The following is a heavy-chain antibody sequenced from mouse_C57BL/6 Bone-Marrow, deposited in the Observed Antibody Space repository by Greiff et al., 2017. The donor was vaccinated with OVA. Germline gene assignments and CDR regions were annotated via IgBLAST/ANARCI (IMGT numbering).Heavy chain of an antibody. CDR1: GYTFTSYW. D-gene: IGHD1-1*01. J-gene: IGHJ1*03. CDR2: IDPSDSYT. CDR3: AREGIYYYGSSYCWYFDV. V-gene: IGHV1-69*01. Sequence: QVQLKEPGAELVMPGASVKLSCTASGYTFTSYWMHWVKQRPGQGLEWIGEIDPSDSYTNYNQKFKGKSTLTVDKSSSTAYLQLSSLTSEDSAVYYCAREGIYYYGSSYCWYFDVWGTGTTVTVSS.